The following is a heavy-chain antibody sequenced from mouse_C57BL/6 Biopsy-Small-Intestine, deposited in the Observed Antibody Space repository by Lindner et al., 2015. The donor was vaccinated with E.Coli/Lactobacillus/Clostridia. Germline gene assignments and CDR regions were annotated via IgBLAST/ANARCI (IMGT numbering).Heavy chain of an antibody. V-gene: IGHV1-81*01. CDR1: GYTFTSYG. J-gene: IGHJ1*03. Sequence: VQLQESGAELARPGASVKLSCKASGYTFTSYGISWVKQRTGQGLEWIGEIYPRSGNTYYNEKFKGKATLTADKSSSTAYMELRSLTSEDSAVYFCARGGLFTTVVANWYFDVWGTGTTVTVSS. D-gene: IGHD1-1*01. CDR3: ARGGLFTTVVANWYFDV. CDR2: IYPRSGNT.